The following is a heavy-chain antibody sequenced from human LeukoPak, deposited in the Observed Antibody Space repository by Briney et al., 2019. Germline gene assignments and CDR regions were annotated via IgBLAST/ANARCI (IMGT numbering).Heavy chain of an antibody. Sequence: PGGSLRLSCAASGFTFSSHAMNWVRQAPGRGLEWVSSISPGGGTTYYADSVKGRFTISRDNSENTLYVEMNSLRAEDTAIYYCAKSRSGSANWALRIFDNWGQGTLVSVSS. D-gene: IGHD3-10*01. J-gene: IGHJ4*02. CDR3: AKSRSGSANWALRIFDN. CDR2: ISPGGGTT. CDR1: GFTFSSHA. V-gene: IGHV3-23*01.